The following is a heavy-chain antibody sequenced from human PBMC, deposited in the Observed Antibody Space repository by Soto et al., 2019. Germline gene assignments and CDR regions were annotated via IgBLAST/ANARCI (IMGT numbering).Heavy chain of an antibody. CDR3: TRLKGYSSSSGGGGKKNYYYYYMDV. V-gene: IGHV3-73*01. CDR2: IRSKANSYAT. CDR1: GFTFSGSA. D-gene: IGHD6-6*01. J-gene: IGHJ6*03. Sequence: PGGSLRLSCAASGFTFSGSAMHWVRQASGKGLEWVGRIRSKANSYATAYAASVKGRFTISRDDSKNTAYLQMNSLKTEDTAVYYCTRLKGYSSSSGGGGKKNYYYYYMDVWGKGTTVTVSS.